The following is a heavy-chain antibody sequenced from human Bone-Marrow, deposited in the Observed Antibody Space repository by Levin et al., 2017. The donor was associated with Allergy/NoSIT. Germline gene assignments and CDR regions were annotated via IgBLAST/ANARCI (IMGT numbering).Heavy chain of an antibody. Sequence: GGSLRLSCETSGFTFSSYWMTWVRQAPGKGLEWVANIKPDGSDKSYVDSVKGRFTVSRDNANNSVLLQMNSLRAEDTAVYYGAREIAAGHWGQGTLVTVSS. CDR3: AREIAAGH. CDR2: IKPDGSDK. CDR1: GFTFSSYW. V-gene: IGHV3-7*03. D-gene: IGHD6-13*01. J-gene: IGHJ4*02.